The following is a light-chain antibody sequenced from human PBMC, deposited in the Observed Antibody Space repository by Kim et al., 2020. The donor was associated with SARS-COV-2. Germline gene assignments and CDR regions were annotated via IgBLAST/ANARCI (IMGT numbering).Light chain of an antibody. Sequence: LSPGQRATLSCRASQSVSSNSLAWYQQKPGQAPRLLIYGASSRATGIPDRFRGSGSGTDFTLTISRLEPEDSAVYYCQQYGSSSYTFGQGTKLEI. J-gene: IGKJ2*01. V-gene: IGKV3-20*01. CDR3: QQYGSSSYT. CDR1: QSVSSNS. CDR2: GAS.